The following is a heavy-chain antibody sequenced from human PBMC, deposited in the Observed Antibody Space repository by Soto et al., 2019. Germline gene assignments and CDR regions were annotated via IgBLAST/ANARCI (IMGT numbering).Heavy chain of an antibody. CDR1: GGTFSSYA. CDR3: ARGGPDDSSGYYYGLRDY. V-gene: IGHV1-69*06. Sequence: QVQLVQSGAEVKKPGSSVKVSCKASGGTFSSYAISWVRQAPGQGLEWMGGIIPIFGTANYAQKFQGRVTITADKSTSTAYMGLSSLRSEDTAVYYCARGGPDDSSGYYYGLRDYWGQGTLVTVSS. D-gene: IGHD3-22*01. CDR2: IIPIFGTA. J-gene: IGHJ4*02.